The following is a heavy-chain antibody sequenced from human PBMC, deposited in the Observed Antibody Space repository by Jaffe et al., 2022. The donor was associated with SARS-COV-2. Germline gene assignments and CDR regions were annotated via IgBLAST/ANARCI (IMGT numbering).Heavy chain of an antibody. CDR1: GYTFSDYG. D-gene: IGHD2-15*01. V-gene: IGHV7-4-1*02. J-gene: IGHJ4*02. Sequence: QVQILQSESELKNPGASVKVSCKASGYTFSDYGLNWVRQAPGQGLEWMGWINTNTGQAIYARGFTGRFVFSLDTPVRTAYLQISSLKTEDTAVYYCARDPKGGYCVGSGCYSFRFDYWGQGSQVTVSS. CDR3: ARDPKGGYCVGSGCYSFRFDY. CDR2: INTNTGQA.